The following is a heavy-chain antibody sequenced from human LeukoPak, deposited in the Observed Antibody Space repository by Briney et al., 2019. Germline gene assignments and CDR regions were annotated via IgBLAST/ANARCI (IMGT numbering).Heavy chain of an antibody. CDR3: ARFRYSSSQAYYYYYYMDV. Sequence: SSETLSLTCAVYGGSFSGYYWSWIRQPPGKGLEWIGEINHSGSTNYNPSLKSRVTISVGTSKNQFSLKLSSVTAADTAVYYCARFRYSSSQAYYYYYYMDVWGKGTPFTVSS. CDR2: INHSGST. CDR1: GGSFSGYY. J-gene: IGHJ6*03. V-gene: IGHV4-34*01. D-gene: IGHD6-13*01.